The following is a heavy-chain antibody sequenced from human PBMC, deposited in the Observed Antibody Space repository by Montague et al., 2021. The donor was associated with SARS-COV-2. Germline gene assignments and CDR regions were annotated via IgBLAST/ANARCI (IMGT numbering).Heavy chain of an antibody. Sequence: SETLSLTCTVSGGSISSYYWSWIRQPPGKGLEWIAYIYYSGSTNYNPSLKSRATISVDTSKTQFSLKLSSVTAAETAVYYCPRGFDYWGQGTLVTVSS. CDR1: GGSISSYY. V-gene: IGHV4-59*01. J-gene: IGHJ4*02. CDR3: PRGFDY. CDR2: IYYSGST.